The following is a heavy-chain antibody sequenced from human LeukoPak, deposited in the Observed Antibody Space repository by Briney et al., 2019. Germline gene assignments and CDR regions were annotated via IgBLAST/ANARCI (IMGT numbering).Heavy chain of an antibody. D-gene: IGHD3-10*01. CDR1: GFTFSNYW. CDR3: ARVLYYYGSGSYNYYMDV. CDR2: IKQDGSEK. Sequence: GGSLRLSCATSGFTFSNYWMSWVRQAPGKGLEWVANIKQDGSEKYYVDSVKGRFTISRDNSKNTLYLQMNSLRAEDTAVYYCARVLYYYGSGSYNYYMDVWGKGTTATISS. J-gene: IGHJ6*03. V-gene: IGHV3-7*03.